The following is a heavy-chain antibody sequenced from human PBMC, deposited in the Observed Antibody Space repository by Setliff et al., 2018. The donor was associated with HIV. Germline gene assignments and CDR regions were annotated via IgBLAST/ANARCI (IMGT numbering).Heavy chain of an antibody. D-gene: IGHD6-13*01. J-gene: IGHJ6*03. CDR3: ARGSCSSWYSIPRYYYYSMDV. Sequence: SETLSLTCTVSGGSISSYYWSWIRQPAGKGLEWIGHIYTSGSTNYNPSLKSRVTMSVDTSKNQFSLKLSSVTAADTAVFYCARGSCSSWYSIPRYYYYSMDVWGNGTTVTVSS. CDR2: IYTSGST. V-gene: IGHV4-4*07. CDR1: GGSISSYY.